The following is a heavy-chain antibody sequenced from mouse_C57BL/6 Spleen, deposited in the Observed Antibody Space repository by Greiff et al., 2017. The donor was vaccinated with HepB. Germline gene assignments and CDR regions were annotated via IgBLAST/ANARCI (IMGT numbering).Heavy chain of an antibody. J-gene: IGHJ3*01. CDR3: ARYSSRGACFAY. D-gene: IGHD2-5*01. V-gene: IGHV1-15*01. CDR1: GYTFTDYE. Sequence: QVQLQQSGAELVRPGASVKLSCKASGYTFTDYEMHWVKQTPVHGLEWIGDIDPETGGTDYNGKFKGKAILTADKSSSTAYMELSSLTSEDSAVYYCARYSSRGACFAYWGQGTPVTVSA. CDR2: IDPETGGT.